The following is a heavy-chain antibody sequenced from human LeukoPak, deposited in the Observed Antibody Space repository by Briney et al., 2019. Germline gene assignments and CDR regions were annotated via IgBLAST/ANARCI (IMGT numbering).Heavy chain of an antibody. V-gene: IGHV3-66*01. CDR3: ASALGYDILTGYNY. Sequence: GGSLRLSCAASGFTVSSNYMSWVRQAPGKGLEWVSVICSGGSTYYADSVKGRFTVSRDNSKNTLYLQMNSLRAEDTAVYYCASALGYDILTGYNYWGQGTLVTVSS. CDR2: ICSGGST. CDR1: GFTVSSNY. J-gene: IGHJ4*02. D-gene: IGHD3-9*01.